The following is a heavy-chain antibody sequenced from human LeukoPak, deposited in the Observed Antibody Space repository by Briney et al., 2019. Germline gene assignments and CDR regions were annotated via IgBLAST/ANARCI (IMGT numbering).Heavy chain of an antibody. J-gene: IGHJ4*02. CDR1: GGSISSYY. CDR3: ARDDFWSGYYDY. CDR2: IYTSGTT. V-gene: IGHV4-4*07. D-gene: IGHD3-3*01. Sequence: SETLSLXCTVSGGSISSYYWSWIRQPAGKALGWIGRIYTSGTTNYNPSLKSRVTMSVDTSKNQFSLKLSTVTAADTAVYYCARDDFWSGYYDYWGQGTLVTVSS.